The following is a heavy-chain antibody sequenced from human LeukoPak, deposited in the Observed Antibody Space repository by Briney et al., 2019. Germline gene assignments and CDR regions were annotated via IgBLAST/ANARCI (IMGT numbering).Heavy chain of an antibody. D-gene: IGHD3-22*01. V-gene: IGHV1-69*01. Sequence: GASVKVSCKASGGTFSSYAISWVRQAPGQGLEWMGGITPIFGTANYAQKFQGRVTITADESTSTAYMELSSLRSEDTAVYYCARDWYYYDSSGYYYALRYWGQGTLVTVSS. CDR2: ITPIFGTA. J-gene: IGHJ4*02. CDR3: ARDWYYYDSSGYYYALRY. CDR1: GGTFSSYA.